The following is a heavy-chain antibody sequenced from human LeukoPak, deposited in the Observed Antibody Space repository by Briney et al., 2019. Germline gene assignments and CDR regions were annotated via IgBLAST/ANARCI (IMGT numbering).Heavy chain of an antibody. J-gene: IGHJ4*02. V-gene: IGHV3-30*04. CDR3: ARDRKGEYSSGWYNFDY. CDR2: ISYDGSNK. D-gene: IGHD6-19*01. Sequence: GRSLRLSCAASGFTFSSYAMYWVRQAPGKGLEWVAVISYDGSNKYYADSVKGRFTISRDNSKNTLYLQMNSLRAEDTAVYYCARDRKGEYSSGWYNFDYWGQGTLVTVSS. CDR1: GFTFSSYA.